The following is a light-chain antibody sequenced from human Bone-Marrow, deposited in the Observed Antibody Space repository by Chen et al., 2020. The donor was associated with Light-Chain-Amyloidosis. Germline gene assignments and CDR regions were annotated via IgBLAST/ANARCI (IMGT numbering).Light chain of an antibody. CDR1: QSVLYSSNNKNY. CDR2: WAS. Sequence: DLVMTQSPDSLAVSLGERATINCKSSQSVLYSSNNKNYLAWYQQKPGQPPKLLISWASTRESGVPDRFTGSGSGTDFTLTISSLQAEDVAVYYCQQYYSAPFTFGPGTKVNI. V-gene: IGKV4-1*01. CDR3: QQYYSAPFT. J-gene: IGKJ3*01.